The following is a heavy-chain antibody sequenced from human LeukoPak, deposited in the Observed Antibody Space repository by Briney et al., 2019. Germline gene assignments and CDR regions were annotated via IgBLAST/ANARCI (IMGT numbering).Heavy chain of an antibody. Sequence: GKSLKISCKGSGYSFTNYWISWVRQMPGKGLEWMGRIDPSDSYTNYSPSFQGHVTISADKSISTAYLQWSSLKASDTAMYYCARYTTGDFDYWGQGTLVTVS. D-gene: IGHD1-1*01. CDR3: ARYTTGDFDY. CDR1: GYSFTNYW. V-gene: IGHV5-10-1*01. CDR2: IDPSDSYT. J-gene: IGHJ4*02.